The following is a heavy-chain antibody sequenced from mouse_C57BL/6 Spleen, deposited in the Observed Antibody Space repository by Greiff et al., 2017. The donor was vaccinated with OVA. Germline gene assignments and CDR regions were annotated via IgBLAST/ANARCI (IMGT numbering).Heavy chain of an antibody. D-gene: IGHD2-4*01. Sequence: QVHVKQPGTELVKPGASVKLSCKASGYTFTSYWMHWVKQRPGQGLEWIGNINPSNGGTNYNEKFKSKATLTVDKSSSTAYMQLSSLTSEDSAVYYCARYCYDYDGGFDYWGQGTTLTVSS. CDR2: INPSNGGT. V-gene: IGHV1-53*01. J-gene: IGHJ2*01. CDR1: GYTFTSYW. CDR3: ARYCYDYDGGFDY.